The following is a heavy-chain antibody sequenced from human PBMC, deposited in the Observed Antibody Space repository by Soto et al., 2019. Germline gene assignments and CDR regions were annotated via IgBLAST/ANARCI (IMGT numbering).Heavy chain of an antibody. CDR3: ARHRGHPTLIFTNPEY. D-gene: IGHD3-10*01. Sequence: HLQLQESGPGLVKPSETLSLTCTVSGGSISSSRYFWGWIRQPPGKGLEWIGNIYYSGNTYYNPSLKSRVTISVDTSKNQLSLKLSSVTAADTAVYYCARHRGHPTLIFTNPEYWGQGTLVTVSS. CDR1: GGSISSSRYF. CDR2: IYYSGNT. V-gene: IGHV4-39*01. J-gene: IGHJ4*02.